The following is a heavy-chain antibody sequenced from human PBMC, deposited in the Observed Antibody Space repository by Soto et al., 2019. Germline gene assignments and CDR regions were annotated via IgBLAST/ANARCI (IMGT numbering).Heavy chain of an antibody. CDR2: ISSSSSSYI. CDR3: ARFSVGRAIATPVDY. CDR1: GFSFRSYS. V-gene: IGHV3-21*01. Sequence: PGGSLRLSCAAAGFSFRSYSMNWVLQAPGNGLEWVSSISSSSSSYIYYADSVKGRFTISRDNAKNSLYLQMNSLRAEDTAVYYCARFSVGRAIATPVDYWGQGTLVTVSS. D-gene: IGHD1-26*01. J-gene: IGHJ4*02.